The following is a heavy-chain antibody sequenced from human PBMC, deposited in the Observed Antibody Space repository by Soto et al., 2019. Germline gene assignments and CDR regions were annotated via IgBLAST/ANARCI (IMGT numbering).Heavy chain of an antibody. CDR2: VSHDGRNT. D-gene: IGHD4-17*01. Sequence: GGSLRLSCAASGFTFSDYAMHWVRQAPGKGLEWVAVVSHDGRNTHFADSVKGRFTISRDSSKNTVYLQMNSLRLEDTAVYYCARGPAYSDSYFDHWGQGTLVTVSS. CDR3: ARGPAYSDSYFDH. CDR1: GFTFSDYA. V-gene: IGHV3-30*03. J-gene: IGHJ4*02.